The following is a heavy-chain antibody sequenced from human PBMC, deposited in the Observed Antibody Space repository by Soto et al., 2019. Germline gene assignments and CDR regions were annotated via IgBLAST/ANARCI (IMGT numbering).Heavy chain of an antibody. D-gene: IGHD3-3*01. CDR3: ASGKQNLFGVVISLDY. CDR1: GFTFSSYS. J-gene: IGHJ4*02. V-gene: IGHV3-48*02. Sequence: GGSLRLSCAASGFTFSSYSMNWVRQAPGKGLEWVSYISSSSSTIYYADSVKGRFTISRDNAKNSLYLQMNSLRDEDTAVYYCASGKQNLFGVVISLDYWGQGTLVTVSS. CDR2: ISSSSSTI.